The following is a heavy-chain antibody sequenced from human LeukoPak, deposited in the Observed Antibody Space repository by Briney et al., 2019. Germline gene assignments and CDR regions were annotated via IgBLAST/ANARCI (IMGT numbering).Heavy chain of an antibody. Sequence: ASVKVSCKASGYSFSTYGISWVRQAPGQGLEWMGWISAYNGNTNYAQRVQGRVTMTTDTSTNTAYMELRSLRSDDTAVYLCARVGKTYGTHFDYWGQGTLVTVSS. V-gene: IGHV1-18*01. CDR3: ARVGKTYGTHFDY. CDR2: ISAYNGNT. D-gene: IGHD1-1*01. J-gene: IGHJ4*02. CDR1: GYSFSTYG.